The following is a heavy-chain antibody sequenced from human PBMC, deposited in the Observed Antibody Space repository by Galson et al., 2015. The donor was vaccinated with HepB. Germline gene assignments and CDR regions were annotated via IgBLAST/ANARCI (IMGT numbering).Heavy chain of an antibody. CDR2: IIPIFGTA. V-gene: IGHV1-69*13. CDR1: GGTFSSYA. J-gene: IGHJ1*01. Sequence: SVKVSCKASGGTFSSYAISWVRQAPGQGLEWMGGIIPIFGTANYAQKFQGRVTITADESTSTAYMELSSLRSEDTAVYYCASPRGGYYYDSSGYRNRYFQHWGQGTLVTVSS. CDR3: ASPRGGYYYDSSGYRNRYFQH. D-gene: IGHD3-22*01.